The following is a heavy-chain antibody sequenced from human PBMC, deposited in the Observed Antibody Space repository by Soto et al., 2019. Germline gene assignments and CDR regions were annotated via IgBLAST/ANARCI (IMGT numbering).Heavy chain of an antibody. J-gene: IGHJ4*02. Sequence: EVQLLESGSGLVQPGGSLRLSCAASGFTFSSYAMSWVRQAPGKGLEWVSIIGVGGGDRYYPESVKGRFTISRDNSRDTLYLEMNSPRDEDTAVYYCARVRFGELVWGQGTLVTVSS. CDR1: GFTFSSYA. CDR2: IGVGGGDR. D-gene: IGHD3-10*01. CDR3: ARVRFGELV. V-gene: IGHV3-23*01.